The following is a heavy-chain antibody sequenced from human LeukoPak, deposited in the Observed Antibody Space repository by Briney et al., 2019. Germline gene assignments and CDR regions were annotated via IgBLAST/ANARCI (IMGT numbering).Heavy chain of an antibody. CDR3: ARDPYVDDSSGSHSLDY. D-gene: IGHD3-22*01. Sequence: PGGSLRLSCAASGFTFSSYKMSWVRQAPGKGLEWVSSISSSSSYIYYADSVKGRFTISRVNAKNSLYLQMNSLRAEDTAVYYCARDPYVDDSSGSHSLDYWGQGTLVTVSS. J-gene: IGHJ4*02. CDR1: GFTFSSYK. V-gene: IGHV3-21*01. CDR2: ISSSSSYI.